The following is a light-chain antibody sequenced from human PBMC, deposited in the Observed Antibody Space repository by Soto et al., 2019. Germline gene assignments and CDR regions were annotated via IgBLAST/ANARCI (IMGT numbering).Light chain of an antibody. Sequence: IQLTQSPSSLSASVGDRVTITCRASQGISSYLAWYQQRPGKAPKLLIYAASTLQSGVPSRFSGSGSGTDFTLTISALQPEDFTTYYCQQLNSYPWTFGQGTTGDIK. V-gene: IGKV1-9*01. J-gene: IGKJ1*01. CDR1: QGISSY. CDR2: AAS. CDR3: QQLNSYPWT.